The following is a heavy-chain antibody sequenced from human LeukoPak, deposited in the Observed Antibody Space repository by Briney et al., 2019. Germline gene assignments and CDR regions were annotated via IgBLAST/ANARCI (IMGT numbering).Heavy chain of an antibody. CDR2: IYIRGTT. CDR1: GGSIRSYY. V-gene: IGHV4-4*09. J-gene: IGHJ5*02. Sequence: SETLSLTCPVSGGSIRSYYWSWIRQPPGKGLEWIGHIYIRGTTDYNPSLKSRVTMSIDTSKNQCSLKLSSVTAADTAVYYCARLENVDWFDPWGQGTLVIVSS. CDR3: ARLENVDWFDP. D-gene: IGHD1-1*01.